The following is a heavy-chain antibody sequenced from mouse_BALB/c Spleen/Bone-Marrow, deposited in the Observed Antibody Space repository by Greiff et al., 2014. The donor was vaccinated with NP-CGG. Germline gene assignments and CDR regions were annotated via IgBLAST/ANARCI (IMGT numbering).Heavy chain of an antibody. CDR2: IWAGGNT. CDR1: GFSLTSYG. D-gene: IGHD4-1*01. J-gene: IGHJ3*01. CDR3: ARELGAWFAY. V-gene: IGHV2-9*02. Sequence: VQRVESGPGLVAPSQSLSITCTVSGFSLTSYGVHWVRQPPGKGLEWLGIIWAGGNTNYNSALMSRLSISKDNSKSQVFLKMNSPQTDDTAMYYCARELGAWFAYWGQGTLVTVPA.